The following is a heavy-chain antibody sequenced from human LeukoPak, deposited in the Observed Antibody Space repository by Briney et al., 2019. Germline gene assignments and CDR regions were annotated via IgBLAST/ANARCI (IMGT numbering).Heavy chain of an antibody. CDR3: ASGDYYGSGSYMREFDY. D-gene: IGHD3-10*01. CDR2: INHSGST. CDR1: GGSFSGYY. Sequence: SETLSLTCAVYGGSFSGYYWSWIRQPPGKGLEWIGEINHSGSTNYNPSLKSRVTISVDTSKNQFSLKLSSVTAADTAVYYCASGDYYGSGSYMREFDYWGQGTLVTVSS. J-gene: IGHJ4*02. V-gene: IGHV4-34*01.